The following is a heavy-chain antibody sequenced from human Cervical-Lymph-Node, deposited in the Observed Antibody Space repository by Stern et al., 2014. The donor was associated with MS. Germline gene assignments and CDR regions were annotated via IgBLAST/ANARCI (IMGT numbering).Heavy chain of an antibody. V-gene: IGHV1-69*06. CDR2: LTSVWGTT. Sequence: QVQLVQSGAEVKKPGSSVKVSCKASGDTFSSYAINWVRQVPGQGLEWMGRLTSVWGTTNYAQKFQGRVTITADKSTNTAYMELMTLRSEDTAVYYCARGGGLVGYFDYWGQGTLVSVSS. D-gene: IGHD1-26*01. CDR1: GDTFSSYA. CDR3: ARGGGLVGYFDY. J-gene: IGHJ4*02.